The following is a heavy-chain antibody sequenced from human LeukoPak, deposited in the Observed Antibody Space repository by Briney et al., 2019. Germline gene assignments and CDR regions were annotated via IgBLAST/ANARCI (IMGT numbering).Heavy chain of an antibody. CDR2: IRSSSGTI. J-gene: IGHJ4*02. V-gene: IGHV3-48*02. D-gene: IGHD2-21*02. CDR3: ARGAYCGGDCFFFDY. Sequence: PGGSLRLSCAASGFTFSNYDMNWVRQAPGKGLEWVSNIRSSSGTIYYADSVKGRFTISRDNAKNSLYLQMNSLRDEDTAVYYCARGAYCGGDCFFFDYWGQGTLVTVSS. CDR1: GFTFSNYD.